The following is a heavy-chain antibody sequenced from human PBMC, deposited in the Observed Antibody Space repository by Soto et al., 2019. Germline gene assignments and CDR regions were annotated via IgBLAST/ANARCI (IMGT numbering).Heavy chain of an antibody. J-gene: IGHJ4*02. Sequence: EVQLVESGGGLVQPGGSLRLSCAASGFTFNNYWMHWVRQVPGKGLVWVSRINSDGSGTSYADSVKGRFTISRDNAKNTLYLQMNSLRAEDTDVYHCVRVTPYFDYWGQGTLVTVSS. CDR2: INSDGSGT. CDR1: GFTFNNYW. V-gene: IGHV3-74*01. CDR3: VRVTPYFDY.